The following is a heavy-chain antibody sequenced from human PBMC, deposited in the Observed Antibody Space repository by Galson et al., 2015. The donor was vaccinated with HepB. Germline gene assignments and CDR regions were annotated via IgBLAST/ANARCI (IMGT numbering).Heavy chain of an antibody. J-gene: IGHJ6*02. CDR3: ARGGIQLWTYYGMDV. Sequence: SLRLSCAASGFTFSSYAMHWVRQAPGKGLEWVAVISYDGSNKYYADSVKGRFTISRDNSKNTLYLQMNSLRAEDTAVYYCARGGIQLWTYYGMDVWGQGTTVTVSS. CDR2: ISYDGSNK. V-gene: IGHV3-30-3*01. CDR1: GFTFSSYA. D-gene: IGHD5-18*01.